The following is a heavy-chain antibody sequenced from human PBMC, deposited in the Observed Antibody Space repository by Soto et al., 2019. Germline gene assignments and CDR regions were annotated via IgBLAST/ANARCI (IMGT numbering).Heavy chain of an antibody. CDR3: ARVGGRSYYGMDV. Sequence: QVQLVESGGGVFQPGRSLRLSCAAAGFTFSSYGMHWVRQAPGKGLEWVAVIWYDGSNKYYADSVKGRFTISRDNSKNTLYLQMNSLRAEDTAVYYCARVGGRSYYGMDVWGQGTTVTVSS. V-gene: IGHV3-33*01. CDR1: GFTFSSYG. J-gene: IGHJ6*02. CDR2: IWYDGSNK.